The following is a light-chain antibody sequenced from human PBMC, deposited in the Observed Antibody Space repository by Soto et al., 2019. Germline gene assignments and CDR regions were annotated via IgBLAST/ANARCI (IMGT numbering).Light chain of an antibody. V-gene: IGKV1-9*01. J-gene: IGKJ1*01. CDR3: QQLNGFPPWT. CDR2: TAS. CDR1: QGIRSH. Sequence: DIQLTQSPSFLSASVGDEVTITCRASQGIRSHLAWYQQKPGKAPKLLIYTASTLQSGVPSRFSGGGSGTGLTLTISRLQPADFATYYCQQLNGFPPWTFGQGSKVEVK.